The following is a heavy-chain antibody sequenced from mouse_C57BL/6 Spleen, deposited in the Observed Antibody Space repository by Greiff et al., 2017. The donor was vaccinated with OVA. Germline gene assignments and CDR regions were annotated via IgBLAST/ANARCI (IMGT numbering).Heavy chain of an antibody. D-gene: IGHD2-1*01. CDR2: IDPETGGT. Sequence: QVHVKQSGAELVRPGASVTLSCKASGYTFTDYEMHWVKQTPVHGLEWIGAIDPETGGTAYNQKFKGKAILTADKSSSTAYMELRSLTSEDSAVYYCTRYLYYGNPAWFAYWGQGTLVTVSA. V-gene: IGHV1-15*01. J-gene: IGHJ3*01. CDR1: GYTFTDYE. CDR3: TRYLYYGNPAWFAY.